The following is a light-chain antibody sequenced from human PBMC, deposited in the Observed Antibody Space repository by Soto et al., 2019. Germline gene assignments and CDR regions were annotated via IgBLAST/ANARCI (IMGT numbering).Light chain of an antibody. Sequence: DIQMTQSRSSLSASVADRVTITCRASQSIRRSLNWYQQKPGKAPKLLIYAASSLQGGVPSRFSGSGSGTDFTLTISSLQPEDFAIYYCQQTYSSPRTFGQGTKVDIK. J-gene: IGKJ1*01. V-gene: IGKV1-39*01. CDR3: QQTYSSPRT. CDR2: AAS. CDR1: QSIRRS.